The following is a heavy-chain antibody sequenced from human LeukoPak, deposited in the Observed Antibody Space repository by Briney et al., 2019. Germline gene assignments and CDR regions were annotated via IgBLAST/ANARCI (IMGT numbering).Heavy chain of an antibody. CDR1: GFTFSSYG. CDR3: ARDYRDYGDYPGTAFDI. V-gene: IGHV3-33*08. J-gene: IGHJ3*02. D-gene: IGHD4-17*01. CDR2: IWNDASHD. Sequence: GGSLRLSCEASGFTFSSYGMHWVRQAPGKGLEWVAVIWNDASHDNYVDSVKGRFTISRDNSKNTLYLQMNSLRAEDTAVYYCARDYRDYGDYPGTAFDIWGQGTMVTVSS.